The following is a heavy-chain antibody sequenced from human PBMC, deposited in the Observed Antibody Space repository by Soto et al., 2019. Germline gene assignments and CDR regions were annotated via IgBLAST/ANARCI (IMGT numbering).Heavy chain of an antibody. D-gene: IGHD3-22*01. CDR2: IYYSGST. CDR3: ASGGRYYYDSSGYYYVQY. V-gene: IGHV4-59*01. J-gene: IGHJ1*01. CDR1: GGSISSFY. Sequence: SETLSLTCTVSGGSISSFYWSWIRQPPGKGLEWIGYIYYSGSTNYNPSLKSRVTISVDTSKNQFSLKLSSVTAADTAVYYCASGGRYYYDSSGYYYVQYWGQGTLVTVSS.